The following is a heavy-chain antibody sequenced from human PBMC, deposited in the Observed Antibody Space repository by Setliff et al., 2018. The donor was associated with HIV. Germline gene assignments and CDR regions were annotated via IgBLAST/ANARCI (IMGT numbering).Heavy chain of an antibody. D-gene: IGHD6-19*01. CDR2: ISWDSVSI. J-gene: IGHJ4*02. CDR1: GFTFNHYA. V-gene: IGHV3-9*01. CDR3: ARETPNSGWYRKEGYYFDY. Sequence: SLRLSCAASGFTFNHYAMHWVRQVPGKGLEYVGGISWDSVSIGYADSFKGRFTISRDNAKSSLFLEMTGLRPDDTALYYCARETPNSGWYRKEGYYFDYWGQGTLVTVSS.